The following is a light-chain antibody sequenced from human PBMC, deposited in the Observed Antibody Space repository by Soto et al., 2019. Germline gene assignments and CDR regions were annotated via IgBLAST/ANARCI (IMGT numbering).Light chain of an antibody. CDR1: QSVDRN. Sequence: EIVMTQSPGTLSVSTEEGATLSCRASQSVDRNLAWYQQKPGQAPRLLIYGASTRPTGIPHRFSGSGSGTEFSLTISSLQSEDFAVYYCQQYDSWTLTLGGRTKVEIK. J-gene: IGKJ4*01. CDR3: QQYDSWTLT. V-gene: IGKV3D-15*01. CDR2: GAS.